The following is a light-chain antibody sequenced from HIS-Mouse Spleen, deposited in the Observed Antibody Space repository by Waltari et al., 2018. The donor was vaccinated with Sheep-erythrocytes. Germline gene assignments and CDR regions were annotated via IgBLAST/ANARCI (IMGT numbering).Light chain of an antibody. CDR2: EVS. CDR3: SSYTSSSTLV. CDR1: NSDVGGYNY. J-gene: IGLJ3*02. Sequence: QSALTQPASVSGSPGQSITISCTGTNSDVGGYNYVSWYQQHPGKAPKLMIYEVSTRPSGVSYRFSGSKSGNTASLTISGLQAEDEADYYCSSYTSSSTLVFGGGTKLTVL. V-gene: IGLV2-14*01.